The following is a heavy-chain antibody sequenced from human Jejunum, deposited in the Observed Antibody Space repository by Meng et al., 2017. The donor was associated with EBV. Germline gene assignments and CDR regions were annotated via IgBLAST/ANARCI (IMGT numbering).Heavy chain of an antibody. V-gene: IGHV4-34*01. CDR3: ARRTGDYVVGY. CDR2: VHFSGIT. J-gene: IGHJ4*02. D-gene: IGHD2-8*02. Sequence: VQLHQWGAGMLGPTETPSLPWAFYGGSFSGSYWSWARQPPGRGLEYIGEVHFSGITNYTPSLKSRVTMSVDASKNQFSLRLTSVTAADAAVYYCARRTGDYVVGYWGQGTLVTVSS. CDR1: GGSFSGSY.